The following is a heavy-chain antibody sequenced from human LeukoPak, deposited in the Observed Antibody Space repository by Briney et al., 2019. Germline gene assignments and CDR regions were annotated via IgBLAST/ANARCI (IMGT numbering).Heavy chain of an antibody. D-gene: IGHD3-16*01. Sequence: ASVKVSCKASGYTFTGYYMHWVRQAPGQGLEWMGWINPNSGGTNYAQKFQGRVTMTRDTSISTAYMELSRLRSDDTAVYYCARTPTRLWYYYYYMDVWGKGTTVTVSS. J-gene: IGHJ6*03. CDR1: GYTFTGYY. V-gene: IGHV1-2*02. CDR2: INPNSGGT. CDR3: ARTPTRLWYYYYYMDV.